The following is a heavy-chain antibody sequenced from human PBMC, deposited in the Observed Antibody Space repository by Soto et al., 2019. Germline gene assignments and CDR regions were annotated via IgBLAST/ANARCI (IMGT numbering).Heavy chain of an antibody. D-gene: IGHD6-13*01. CDR2: IKQDGSEK. CDR1: GFTFSSYG. J-gene: IGHJ6*02. V-gene: IGHV3-7*01. CDR3: AAARGAAGRGDYYYYYGMDV. Sequence: GGSLRLSCAASGFTFSSYGMHWVRQAPGKGLEWVANIKQDGSEKYYVDSVRGRFTISRDNAKNPLYLQMNSLRAEDTAVYYCAAARGAAGRGDYYYYYGMDVWGQGTTVTVSS.